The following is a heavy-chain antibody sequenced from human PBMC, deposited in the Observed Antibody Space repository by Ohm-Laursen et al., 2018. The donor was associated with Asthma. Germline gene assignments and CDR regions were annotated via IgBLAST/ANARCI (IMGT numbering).Heavy chain of an antibody. Sequence: SLRLSCSASGFTFSNYYMSWIRQAPGKGLEWVSYISTTSNTIYYADSVKGRFAISRDNAHNSLYLQMNSLRAEDTAFYYCAVSIYAYGEGAYWGQGTLVTVSS. J-gene: IGHJ4*02. CDR1: GFTFSNYY. CDR2: ISTTSNTI. D-gene: IGHD3-10*01. V-gene: IGHV3-11*01. CDR3: AVSIYAYGEGAY.